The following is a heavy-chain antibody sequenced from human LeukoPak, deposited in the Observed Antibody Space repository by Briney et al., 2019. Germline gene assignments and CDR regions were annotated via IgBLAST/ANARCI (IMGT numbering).Heavy chain of an antibody. Sequence: GGSLRLSCAASGFTFDDCAMHWVRQAPGKGLEWVSGISWNSGSIGYADSVKGRFTISRDNAKNSLYLQMNSLRAEDTALYYCAKSTYNWFFDYWGQGTLVTVSS. D-gene: IGHD1-1*01. CDR1: GFTFDDCA. J-gene: IGHJ4*02. CDR2: ISWNSGSI. CDR3: AKSTYNWFFDY. V-gene: IGHV3-9*01.